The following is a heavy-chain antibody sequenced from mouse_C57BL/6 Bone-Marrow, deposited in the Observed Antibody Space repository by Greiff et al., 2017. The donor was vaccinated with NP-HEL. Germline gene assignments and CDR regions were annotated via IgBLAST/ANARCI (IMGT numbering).Heavy chain of an antibody. J-gene: IGHJ3*01. D-gene: IGHD1-1*01. CDR1: GYTFTSYW. CDR3: ARGYYYGSSYGFAY. V-gene: IGHV1-55*01. CDR2: IYPGSGST. Sequence: QVQLQQPGAELVKPGASVKMSCKASGYTFTSYWITWVKQRPGQGLEWIGDIYPGSGSTNNNEKFKSKATLTVDTSSSTAYMQLSSLTSEDSAVYYCARGYYYGSSYGFAYWGQGTLVTVSA.